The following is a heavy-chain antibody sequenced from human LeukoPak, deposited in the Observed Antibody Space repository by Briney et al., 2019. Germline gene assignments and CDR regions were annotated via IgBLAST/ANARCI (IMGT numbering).Heavy chain of an antibody. CDR1: GFSFRTDW. Sequence: GGSLRLSCAASGFSFRTDWMSWVRQAPGKGLEWVANIKQDGNEKYYVDSVKGRFTISRDNAKNSLYLQMNSLRAEDTAVYYCARGDYQLPGDHWGQGTLVTVSS. V-gene: IGHV3-7*03. J-gene: IGHJ4*02. CDR2: IKQDGNEK. CDR3: ARGDYQLPGDH. D-gene: IGHD2-2*01.